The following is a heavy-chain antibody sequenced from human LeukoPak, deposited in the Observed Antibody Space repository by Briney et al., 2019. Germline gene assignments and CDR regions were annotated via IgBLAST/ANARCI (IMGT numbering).Heavy chain of an antibody. J-gene: IGHJ3*02. CDR3: ARESRITIFGVVSYDAFDI. D-gene: IGHD3-3*01. V-gene: IGHV3-21*01. CDR1: GFTFSSYS. Sequence: GGSLRLSCAASGFTFSSYSMNWVRQAPGKGLEWVSSISSSSSYIYYADSVKGRFTISRDNAKNSLYLQMNSLRAEDTAVYYCARESRITIFGVVSYDAFDIWGQGTMVTVSS. CDR2: ISSSSSYI.